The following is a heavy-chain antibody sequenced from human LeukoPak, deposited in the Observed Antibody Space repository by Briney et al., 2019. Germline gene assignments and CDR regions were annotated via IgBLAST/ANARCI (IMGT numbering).Heavy chain of an antibody. CDR2: ISSSGSTI. CDR3: AELGITMIGGV. V-gene: IGHV3-48*04. J-gene: IGHJ6*04. Sequence: GGSLRLSCVASGFTFNRYTINWVRKAPGKGLEWVSYISSSGSTIYYADSVKGRFTISRDNAKNSLYLQMNSLRAEDTAVYYCAELGITMIGGVWGKGTTVTISS. D-gene: IGHD3-10*02. CDR1: GFTFNRYT.